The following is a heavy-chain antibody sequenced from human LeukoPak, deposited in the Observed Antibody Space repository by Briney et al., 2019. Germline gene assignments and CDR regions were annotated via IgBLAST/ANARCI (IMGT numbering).Heavy chain of an antibody. CDR2: INGNGGYT. Sequence: PGGSLRLSCAASGFTFSSYAMNWVRQAPGKGLEWVSSINGNGGYTYYADSVKGRFTISRDNSKNTLCLQMNSLRAEDTAVYYCAKDRHFFGSGSPGLDYWGQGTLVTVSS. CDR1: GFTFSSYA. CDR3: AKDRHFFGSGSPGLDY. D-gene: IGHD3-10*01. J-gene: IGHJ4*02. V-gene: IGHV3-23*01.